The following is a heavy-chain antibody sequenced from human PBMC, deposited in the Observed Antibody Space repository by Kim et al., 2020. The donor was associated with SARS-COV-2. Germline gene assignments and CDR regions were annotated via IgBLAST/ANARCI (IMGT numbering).Heavy chain of an antibody. CDR3: AKLWASYKAFDI. V-gene: IGHV3-23*01. D-gene: IGHD1-26*01. CDR1: GFTFSNYV. J-gene: IGHJ3*02. CDR2: ISSSGSGT. Sequence: GGSLRLSCAASGFTFSNYVMSWVRQAPEQGLQWVSTISSSGSGTYFTDSVKGRFTISRDNSKNTLYLQMNSLRAEDTAVYYCAKLWASYKAFDIWGQGTLVTVSS.